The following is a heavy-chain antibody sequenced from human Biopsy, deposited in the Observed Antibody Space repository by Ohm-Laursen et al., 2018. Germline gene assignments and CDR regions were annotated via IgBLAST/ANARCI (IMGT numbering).Heavy chain of an antibody. D-gene: IGHD2/OR15-2a*01. CDR3: ARATNSTGWPYYYFYGMDV. CDR1: GGSISSDY. V-gene: IGHV4-59*07. J-gene: IGHJ6*02. CDR2: INYSGSN. Sequence: SDTLSLTCTVSGGSISSDYWSWIRQTPGKGLEWIGYINYSGSNNYNPSLKSRVTISVATSKNQFSLRLNSVTAADTAVYYCARATNSTGWPYYYFYGMDVWGQGTTVTVSS.